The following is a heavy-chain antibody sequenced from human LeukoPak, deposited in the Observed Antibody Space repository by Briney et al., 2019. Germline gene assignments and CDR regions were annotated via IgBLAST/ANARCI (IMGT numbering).Heavy chain of an antibody. Sequence: GASVTVSFTASGSTFTYYYILWVRQAPGQGLEWMGWINPNSGGTNYAQKVQGRVTMTRDTSISTAYMERSRLISDDTAVYYCARDRDWGQDYWGQGTLGTVSS. CDR3: ARDRDWGQDY. CDR2: INPNSGGT. D-gene: IGHD7-27*01. CDR1: GSTFTYYY. V-gene: IGHV1-2*02. J-gene: IGHJ4*02.